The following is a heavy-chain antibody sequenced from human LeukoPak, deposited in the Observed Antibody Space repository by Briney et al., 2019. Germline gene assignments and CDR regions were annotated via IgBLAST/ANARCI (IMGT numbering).Heavy chain of an antibody. CDR1: GYTYTSYY. D-gene: IGHD5-18*01. J-gene: IGHJ6*02. V-gene: IGHV1-46*01. CDR3: ATDSENSYGNYYYYGMDV. Sequence: ASVKVSCKASGYTYTSYYMHWVRQAPGQGLGWMGIINPSSGSTSYAQKFQGRVTMTRDTSTSTVYMELSSLRSEDTAVYYCATDSENSYGNYYYYGMDVWGQGTTVTVSS. CDR2: INPSSGST.